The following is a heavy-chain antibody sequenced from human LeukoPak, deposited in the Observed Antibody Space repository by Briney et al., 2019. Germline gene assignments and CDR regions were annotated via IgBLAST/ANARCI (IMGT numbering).Heavy chain of an antibody. Sequence: GGSLRLSCAASGFTFSSYGMHWVRQAPGKGLEWVAFIRYDGSNKYYADSVKGRFTISRDNSKNTLYLQMNSLRAEDTAVYYCAPWGPGLAVAGTAPDYWGQGTLVTVSS. CDR2: IRYDGSNK. D-gene: IGHD6-19*01. CDR3: APWGPGLAVAGTAPDY. CDR1: GFTFSSYG. J-gene: IGHJ4*02. V-gene: IGHV3-30*02.